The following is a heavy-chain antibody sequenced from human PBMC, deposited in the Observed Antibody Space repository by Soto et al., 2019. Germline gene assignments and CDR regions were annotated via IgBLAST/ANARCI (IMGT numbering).Heavy chain of an antibody. CDR2: MSGSSRTT. Sequence: EVRLLESGGGLVKPGGSLRLSCATSGLTFSNYAMSWVRQAPGGGLEWVSSMSGSSRTTYYADSVRGRFTSSRDRSKNILYLQMSSLRAEDTALYYCAKNQERELPRVIDFWGQGTLVTVSS. CDR1: GLTFSNYA. J-gene: IGHJ4*02. D-gene: IGHD1-7*01. V-gene: IGHV3-23*01. CDR3: AKNQERELPRVIDF.